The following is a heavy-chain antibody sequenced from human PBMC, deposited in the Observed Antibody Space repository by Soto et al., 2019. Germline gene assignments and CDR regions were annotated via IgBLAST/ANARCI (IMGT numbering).Heavy chain of an antibody. Sequence: GESLKISCKGSGYSFTSYWIGWVRQMPGKGLEWMGIIYPGDSDTRYSPSFQGQVTISADKSISTAYLQWSSLKASDTAMYYCARQQYYYDSSGYPHWFDPWGQGTLVTV. CDR2: IYPGDSDT. D-gene: IGHD3-22*01. J-gene: IGHJ5*02. CDR1: GYSFTSYW. CDR3: ARQQYYYDSSGYPHWFDP. V-gene: IGHV5-51*01.